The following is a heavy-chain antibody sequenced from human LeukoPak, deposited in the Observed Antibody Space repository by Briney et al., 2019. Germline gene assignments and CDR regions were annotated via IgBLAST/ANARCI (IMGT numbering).Heavy chain of an antibody. CDR3: ARSPCSTSCYAC. D-gene: IGHD2-2*01. Sequence: GGSLRLSCAASGFTVSSNYMSWVRQAPGKGLEWVSVIYSGGSTYYADFVKGRFTISRDNSKNTLYLQMNSLRAEDTAVYYCARSPCSTSCYACWGQGTLVTVSS. V-gene: IGHV3-53*01. J-gene: IGHJ4*02. CDR2: IYSGGST. CDR1: GFTVSSNY.